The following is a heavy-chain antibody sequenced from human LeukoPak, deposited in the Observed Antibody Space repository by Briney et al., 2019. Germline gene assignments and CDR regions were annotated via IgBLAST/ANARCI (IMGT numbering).Heavy chain of an antibody. CDR2: INPNSGGT. Sequence: EASVKVSCKASGYTFTGYYMHWVRQAPGQGLEWMGWINPNSGGTNYAQKFQGRVTMTRDTSISTAYMELSRLRSDDTAVYYCVPSNGNYYFDYWGQGTLVTVSS. J-gene: IGHJ4*02. D-gene: IGHD1-7*01. CDR3: VPSNGNYYFDY. CDR1: GYTFTGYY. V-gene: IGHV1-2*02.